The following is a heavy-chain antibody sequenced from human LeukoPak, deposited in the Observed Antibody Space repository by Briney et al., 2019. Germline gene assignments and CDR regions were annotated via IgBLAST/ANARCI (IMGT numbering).Heavy chain of an antibody. J-gene: IGHJ6*02. D-gene: IGHD6-19*01. CDR1: GYTFTSYY. V-gene: IGHV1-46*01. Sequence: ASVKVSCKASGYTFTSYYMHWVRQAPGQGLEWMGIINPSGGSTSYAQKIQGRVTMTRDTSTSTVYMELSSLRSEDTAVYYCARGGWAYYYYYGMDVWGQGTTVTVSS. CDR3: ARGGWAYYYYYGMDV. CDR2: INPSGGST.